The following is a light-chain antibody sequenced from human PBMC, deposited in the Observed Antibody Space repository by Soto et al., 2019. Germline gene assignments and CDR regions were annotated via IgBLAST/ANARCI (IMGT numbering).Light chain of an antibody. CDR2: RDK. CDR1: NIGSKI. J-gene: IGLJ2*01. Sequence: SYELTQSLSVSVAQGQTARITCGGNNIGSKILHWYQQRPGQAPVVVIYRDKYRPSGIPERFSGSKSGNTATLTITRAQAGDEADYYCQVWDTNTGIFGGGTKLTVL. CDR3: QVWDTNTGI. V-gene: IGLV3-9*01.